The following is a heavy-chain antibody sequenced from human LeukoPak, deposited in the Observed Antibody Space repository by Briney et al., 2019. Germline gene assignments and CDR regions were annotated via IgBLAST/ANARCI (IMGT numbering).Heavy chain of an antibody. J-gene: IGHJ3*02. V-gene: IGHV1-69*13. CDR3: ATAFRGGWSSYAFDI. D-gene: IGHD6-19*01. CDR2: IIPIFGTA. Sequence: ASVKVSCKAPGGTFSSYAISWVRQAPGQGLEWMGGIIPIFGTANYAQKFQGRVTITADESTSTAYMEPSSLRSEDTAVYYCATAFRGGWSSYAFDIWGQGTMVTVSS. CDR1: GGTFSSYA.